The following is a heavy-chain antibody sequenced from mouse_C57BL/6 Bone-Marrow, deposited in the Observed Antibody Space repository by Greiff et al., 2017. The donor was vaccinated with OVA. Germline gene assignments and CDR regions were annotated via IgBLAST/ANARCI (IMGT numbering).Heavy chain of an antibody. CDR1: GYTFTSYG. CDR2: IYPRSGNT. CDR3: ARRVYYYGSGFLNFDV. Sequence: QVQLQQSGAELARPGASVKLSCKASGYTFTSYGISWVKQRTGQGLEWIGEIYPRSGNTYYNEKFKGKATLTADKSSSTAYMELRSLTSEDSAVYFCARRVYYYGSGFLNFDVWGTGTTVTVSS. D-gene: IGHD1-1*01. V-gene: IGHV1-81*01. J-gene: IGHJ1*03.